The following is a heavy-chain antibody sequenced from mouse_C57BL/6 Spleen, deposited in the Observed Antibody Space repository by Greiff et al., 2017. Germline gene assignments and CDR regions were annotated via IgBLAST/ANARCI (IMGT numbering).Heavy chain of an antibody. CDR1: GFTFSSYG. J-gene: IGHJ4*01. CDR3: ARLIYYDYDKAMDY. V-gene: IGHV5-6*01. D-gene: IGHD2-4*01. Sequence: EVNVVESGGDLVKPGGSLKLSCAASGFTFSSYGMSWVRQTPDKRLEWVATISSGGSYTYYPDSVKGRFTISRDNAKNTLYLQMSSLKSEDTAMYYCARLIYYDYDKAMDYWGQGTSVTVSS. CDR2: ISSGGSYT.